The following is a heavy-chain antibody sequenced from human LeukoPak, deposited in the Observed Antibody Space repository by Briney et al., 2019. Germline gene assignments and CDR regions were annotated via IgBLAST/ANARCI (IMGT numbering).Heavy chain of an antibody. CDR3: ARSPPYYDFWSGYSRYAFDI. J-gene: IGHJ3*02. D-gene: IGHD3-3*01. CDR1: GYTFTSYG. V-gene: IGHV1-18*01. Sequence: ASVKVSCKASGYTFTSYGISWVRQAPGQGLEWMAWISAYNGNTNYAQKLQGRVTMTTDTSTSTAYMELRSLRSDDTAVYYCARSPPYYDFWSGYSRYAFDIWGQGTMVTVSS. CDR2: ISAYNGNT.